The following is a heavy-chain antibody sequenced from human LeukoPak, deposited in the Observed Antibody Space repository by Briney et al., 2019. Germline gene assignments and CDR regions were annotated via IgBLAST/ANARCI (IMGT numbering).Heavy chain of an antibody. CDR3: ARMNYVSSGWGAPFDY. Sequence: GGSLRLSCAASGFTFSSFSMNWVRRAPGKGLEWVSYIRSSGTSTDYTGSVKGRFTISRDNAKNALYLQMNSLRAEDTAVYYCARMNYVSSGWGAPFDYWGQGTLVTVSS. CDR1: GFTFSSFS. D-gene: IGHD1-7*01. J-gene: IGHJ4*02. V-gene: IGHV3-48*04. CDR2: IRSSGTST.